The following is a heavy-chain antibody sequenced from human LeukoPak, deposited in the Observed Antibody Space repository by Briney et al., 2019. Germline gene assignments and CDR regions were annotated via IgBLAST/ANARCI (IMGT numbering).Heavy chain of an antibody. CDR2: IVPLFATP. Sequence: SVKVSCKTSGGSFSNYIITWVRQAPGQGLEWMGGIVPLFATPHYAQKYQGRLTIITDEPTSTAYMELSSPTSEDTAVYYCASRNDILTGYYPNSWGQGTLVVVSS. CDR1: GGSFSNYI. D-gene: IGHD3-9*01. CDR3: ASRNDILTGYYPNS. V-gene: IGHV1-69*05. J-gene: IGHJ4*02.